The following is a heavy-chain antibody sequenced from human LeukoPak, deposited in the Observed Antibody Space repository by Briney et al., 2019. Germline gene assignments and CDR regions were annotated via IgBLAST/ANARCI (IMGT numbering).Heavy chain of an antibody. CDR1: GFTFSSYA. CDR2: ISSSSSYI. D-gene: IGHD6-13*01. CDR3: ARVWYGIAAADPKNLGMDV. V-gene: IGHV3-21*01. J-gene: IGHJ6*02. Sequence: SGGSLRLSCAASGFTFSSYAMSWVRQAPGKGLEWVSSISSSSSYIYYADSVKGRFTISRDNAKNSLYLQMNSLRAEDTAVYYCARVWYGIAAADPKNLGMDVWGQGTTVTVSS.